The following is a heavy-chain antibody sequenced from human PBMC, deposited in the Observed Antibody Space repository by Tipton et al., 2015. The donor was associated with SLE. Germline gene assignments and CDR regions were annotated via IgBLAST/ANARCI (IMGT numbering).Heavy chain of an antibody. CDR2: ISSSSSYI. Sequence: SLRLSCAASGFTFSSYSMNWVRQAPGKGLEWVSSISSSSSYIYYADSVKGRFTISRDNAKNSLYLQMNSLRAEDTAVYYCARVLILEWPIKDYWGQGTLVTVSS. J-gene: IGHJ4*02. D-gene: IGHD3-3*01. CDR3: ARVLILEWPIKDY. V-gene: IGHV3-21*01. CDR1: GFTFSSYS.